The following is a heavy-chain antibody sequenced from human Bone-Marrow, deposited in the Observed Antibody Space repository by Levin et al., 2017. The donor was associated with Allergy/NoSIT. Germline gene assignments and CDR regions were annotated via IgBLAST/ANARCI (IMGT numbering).Heavy chain of an antibody. V-gene: IGHV3-30*09. CDR3: ARAIDGGYTSGTYAMFGTY. Sequence: GESLKISCVTSGFPFSSYSMYWVRQAPGQGLEWVSVISFDGTTTYYADSVKGRFATSRDNSKNTLYLQMNSLKADDSGVYYCARAIDGGYTSGTYAMFGTYWGQGARVAVSS. CDR1: GFPFSSYS. J-gene: IGHJ4*02. CDR2: ISFDGTTT. D-gene: IGHD3-10*02.